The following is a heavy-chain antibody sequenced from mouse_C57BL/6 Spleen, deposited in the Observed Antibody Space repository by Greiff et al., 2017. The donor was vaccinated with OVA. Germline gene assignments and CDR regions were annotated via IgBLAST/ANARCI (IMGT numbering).Heavy chain of an antibody. V-gene: IGHV1-54*01. Sequence: QVQLKQSGAELVRPGTSVKVSCKASGYAFTNYLIEWVKQRPGQGLEWIGVINPGSGGTNYNEKFKGKATLTADKSSSTAYMQLSSLTSEDSAVYFCAVRGFDYYGSSHAMDYWGQGTSVTVSS. CDR3: AVRGFDYYGSSHAMDY. D-gene: IGHD1-1*01. CDR1: GYAFTNYL. J-gene: IGHJ4*01. CDR2: INPGSGGT.